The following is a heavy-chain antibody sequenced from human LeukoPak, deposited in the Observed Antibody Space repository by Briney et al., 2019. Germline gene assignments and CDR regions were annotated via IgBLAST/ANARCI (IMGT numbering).Heavy chain of an antibody. CDR1: GYSXTSYA. Sequence: ASVKVSCKASGYSXTSYAINWVRQAPGQGLEWMGWISAYNGNTDYAQKLQGRVTMTTDTSTSTAYMELRSLTSDDTAVYYCARDPLRSTWSTYYNALDVWGQGTTVTVSS. J-gene: IGHJ6*02. V-gene: IGHV1-18*01. CDR3: ARDPLRSTWSTYYNALDV. D-gene: IGHD6-13*01. CDR2: ISAYNGNT.